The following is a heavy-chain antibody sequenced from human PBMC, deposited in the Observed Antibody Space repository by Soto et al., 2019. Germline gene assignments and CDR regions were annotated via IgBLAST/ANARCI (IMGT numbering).Heavy chain of an antibody. J-gene: IGHJ5*02. CDR3: ARYMRGDYDFWSGYYP. CDR1: GGSISSYY. V-gene: IGHV4-59*01. Sequence: PSETLSLTCTVSGGSISSYYWSWIRQPPGKGLEWIGYIYYSGSTNYNPSLKSRVTISVDTSKNQFSLKLSSVTAADTAVYYCARYMRGDYDFWSGYYPWGQGTLVTVS. D-gene: IGHD3-3*01. CDR2: IYYSGST.